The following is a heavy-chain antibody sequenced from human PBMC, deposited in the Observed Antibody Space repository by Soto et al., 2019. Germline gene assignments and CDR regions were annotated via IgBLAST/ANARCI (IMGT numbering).Heavy chain of an antibody. Sequence: HPGGSLRLSCAASGFSFSDYAMTWVRQAPGKGLEWVSVISESGGSTHYADSVRGRFTISRDNSENTLYLRMNSLRDDDTAVYFCAKRSPYSTGWYSPIFDYWGQGSLVTVSS. CDR2: ISESGGST. CDR1: GFSFSDYA. V-gene: IGHV3-23*01. J-gene: IGHJ4*02. D-gene: IGHD6-13*01. CDR3: AKRSPYSTGWYSPIFDY.